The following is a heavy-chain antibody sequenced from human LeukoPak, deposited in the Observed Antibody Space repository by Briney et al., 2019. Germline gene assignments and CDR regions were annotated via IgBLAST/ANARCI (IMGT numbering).Heavy chain of an antibody. CDR2: ISAYNGNT. CDR1: GYTFTSYG. D-gene: IGHD3-22*01. V-gene: IGHV1-18*01. Sequence: GASVKVSCKASGYTFTSYGISWVRQAPGQGLEWIGWISAYNGNTNYAQKLQGRVTMTTDTSTSTAYMELRSLRSDDTALYYCARDNYYDTSGYDCWGQGTLVTVSS. J-gene: IGHJ4*02. CDR3: ARDNYYDTSGYDC.